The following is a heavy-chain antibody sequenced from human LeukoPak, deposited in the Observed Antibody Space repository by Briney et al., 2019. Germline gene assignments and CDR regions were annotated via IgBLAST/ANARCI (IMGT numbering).Heavy chain of an antibody. D-gene: IGHD5-12*01. V-gene: IGHV4-39*01. Sequence: SETLSLTCTVSADSISSSSHHWGWIRQSPGRGLEWIGSVYYGRTTYYNPSLNSRVTISVVTSKNQFSLQLHSVTAADTAVYYCVRHDGRGGATMGALDSWGQGSLVTVSS. J-gene: IGHJ4*02. CDR1: ADSISSSSHH. CDR2: VYYGRTT. CDR3: VRHDGRGGATMGALDS.